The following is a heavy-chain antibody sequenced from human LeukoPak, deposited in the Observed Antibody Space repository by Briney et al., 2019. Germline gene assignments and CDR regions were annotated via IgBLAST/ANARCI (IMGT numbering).Heavy chain of an antibody. D-gene: IGHD2-2*01. V-gene: IGHV3-21*01. CDR1: GFTFSSYS. J-gene: IGHJ4*02. CDR2: ISSSSSYI. Sequence: PGGSLRLSCAASGFTFSSYSMNWVRQAPGKGLEWVSSISSSSSYIYYADSVKGRFTISRGNAKNSLYLQMNSLRAEDTAVYYCARVSDGYCSSTSCYADYWGQGTLVTVSS. CDR3: ARVSDGYCSSTSCYADY.